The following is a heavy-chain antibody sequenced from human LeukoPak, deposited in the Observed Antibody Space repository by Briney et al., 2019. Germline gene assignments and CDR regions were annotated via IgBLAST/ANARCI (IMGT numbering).Heavy chain of an antibody. D-gene: IGHD3-9*01. V-gene: IGHV3-23*01. J-gene: IGHJ4*02. CDR2: IGASYGST. Sequence: PGGSLRLSCAASGFTFSSYAMNWVRQAPGKGLEGVSTIGASYGSTYYADSVKGRFTISRDNSKDTLYLQMNSLRAEDTALYYCAKDLPGYSAPEYWGQGTLVTVSS. CDR1: GFTFSSYA. CDR3: AKDLPGYSAPEY.